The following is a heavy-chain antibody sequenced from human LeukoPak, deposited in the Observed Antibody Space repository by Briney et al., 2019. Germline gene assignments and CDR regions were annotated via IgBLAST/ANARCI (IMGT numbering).Heavy chain of an antibody. CDR3: ARDVRGSGSYAIYDYYGMDV. Sequence: ASVKVSCKASGYTFTGYYMHWVRQAPGQGLEWMGWINPNSGGTNYAQKFQGWVTMTRDTSISTAYMELRSLRSDDTAVYYCARDVRGSGSYAIYDYYGMDVWGQGTTVTVSS. CDR1: GYTFTGYY. D-gene: IGHD1-26*01. J-gene: IGHJ6*02. CDR2: INPNSGGT. V-gene: IGHV1-2*04.